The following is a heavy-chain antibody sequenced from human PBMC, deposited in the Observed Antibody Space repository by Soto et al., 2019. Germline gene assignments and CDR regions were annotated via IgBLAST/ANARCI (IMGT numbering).Heavy chain of an antibody. Sequence: SETLSLTCAVSGYSLTSGYYCGWIRQPPGKGLEWIGSIYHSGDTYYNPSLKSRVTISVDTFKNHFSLKLTSVTAADTAVYYCARARIVVAGTIVDYWGQGTLVTVSS. V-gene: IGHV4-38-2*01. CDR2: IYHSGDT. CDR3: ARARIVVAGTIVDY. J-gene: IGHJ4*02. D-gene: IGHD6-19*01. CDR1: GYSLTSGYY.